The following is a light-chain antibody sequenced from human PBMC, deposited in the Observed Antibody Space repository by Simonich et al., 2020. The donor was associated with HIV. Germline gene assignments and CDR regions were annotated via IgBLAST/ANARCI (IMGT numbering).Light chain of an antibody. CDR3: MQSVQLPIT. CDR1: QSPLHSYGKTY. J-gene: IGKJ5*01. CDR2: EVS. Sequence: DIVMTQTPLSLSVTPGQPASISSNYIQSPLHSYGKTYLYWYLQKPGQSPPLLIHEVSNRFSGVPDRVSGSGSGTDFTLKISRVEAEDIGLYYCMQSVQLPITFGQGTRLEIK. V-gene: IGKV2D-29*02.